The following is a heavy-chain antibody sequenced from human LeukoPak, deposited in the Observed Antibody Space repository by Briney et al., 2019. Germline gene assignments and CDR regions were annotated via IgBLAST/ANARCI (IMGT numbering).Heavy chain of an antibody. CDR1: GGSISSYY. CDR3: ARVSGYDWESFYDY. D-gene: IGHD5-12*01. V-gene: IGHV4-59*01. J-gene: IGHJ4*02. CDR2: IYYSGST. Sequence: PSETLSLTCTVSGGSISSYYWSWIRQPPGKGLEWIGYIYYSGSTNYNPSLKSRVTISVDTSKNQFSLKLNSVTAADTAEYYCARVSGYDWESFYDYWGQGTPVTVSS.